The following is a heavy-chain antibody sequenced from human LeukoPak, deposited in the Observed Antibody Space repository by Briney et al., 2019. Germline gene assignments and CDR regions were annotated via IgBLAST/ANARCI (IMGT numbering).Heavy chain of an antibody. CDR1: GFTFSSYA. J-gene: IGHJ4*02. CDR3: AKDRRYGSGSYYFDY. CDR2: ISGSGGST. V-gene: IGHV3-23*01. Sequence: GGSLRLSXAASGFTFSSYAMSWVRQAPGKGLEWVSAISGSGGSTYYADSVKGRFTISRDNSKNTLYLQMNSLRAEDTAVYYCAKDRRYGSGSYYFDYWGQGTLVTVSS. D-gene: IGHD3-10*01.